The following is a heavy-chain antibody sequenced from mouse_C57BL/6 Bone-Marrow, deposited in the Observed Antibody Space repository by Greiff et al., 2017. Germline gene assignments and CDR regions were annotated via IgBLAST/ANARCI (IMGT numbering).Heavy chain of an antibody. D-gene: IGHD1-1*01. J-gene: IGHJ2*01. Sequence: EVQVVESGGDLVKPGGSLKLSCAASGFTFSSYGMSWVRQTPDKRLEWVATISSGGSYTYYPDSVKGRFPISRDNANNTLDLQMSSLKSEDTAMYYCGRHGDGSSRCCFDYWGQGTTLTVSS. V-gene: IGHV5-6*01. CDR1: GFTFSSYG. CDR2: ISSGGSYT. CDR3: GRHGDGSSRCCFDY.